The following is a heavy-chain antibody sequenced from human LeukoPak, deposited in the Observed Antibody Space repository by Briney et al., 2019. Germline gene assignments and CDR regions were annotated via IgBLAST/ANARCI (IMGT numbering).Heavy chain of an antibody. Sequence: SSVNVSCQASGCTFSSYAISWVRPAPGQGLDWMGGIIPIFGTPNFAHKLQGRVTITADESTSTAYMELSSLRSEDTAVYYCARTLRSGGGVTFYYYYYGMDVWGQGTTVTVSS. V-gene: IGHV1-69*13. CDR3: ARTLRSGGGVTFYYYYYGMDV. CDR2: IIPIFGTP. D-gene: IGHD3-16*01. CDR1: GCTFSSYA. J-gene: IGHJ6*02.